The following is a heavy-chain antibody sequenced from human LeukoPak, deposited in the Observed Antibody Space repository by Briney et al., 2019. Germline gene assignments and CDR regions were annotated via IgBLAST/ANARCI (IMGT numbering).Heavy chain of an antibody. CDR3: VRDGGYPHDAFDI. CDR1: GFTFNSYL. D-gene: IGHD3-16*01. J-gene: IGHJ3*02. V-gene: IGHV3-64D*06. Sequence: PGGSLRLSCSASGFTFNSYLFYWVRQAPGQGLECVSTISSNGVRTSYADSVKGRFTISRDNSKNTLYLQMRSLTAEDTAVYFCVRDGGYPHDAFDIWGQGTMVTVSS. CDR2: ISSNGVRT.